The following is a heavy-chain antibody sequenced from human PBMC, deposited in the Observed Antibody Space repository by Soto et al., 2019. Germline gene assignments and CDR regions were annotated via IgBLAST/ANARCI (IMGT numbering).Heavy chain of an antibody. D-gene: IGHD2-21*02. CDR2: VHDSWGS. J-gene: IGHJ6*02. Sequence: PSETLSLTCTVSGGSISNYYWSWFRQTPGKGLEWIGYVHDSWGSNYNPSLKSRVAISLDTSKSQFSLKLNSVTAADTAVYYCARDLWGYCGTDCYPLDVWGQGTTVTVSS. CDR3: ARDLWGYCGTDCYPLDV. V-gene: IGHV4-59*01. CDR1: GGSISNYY.